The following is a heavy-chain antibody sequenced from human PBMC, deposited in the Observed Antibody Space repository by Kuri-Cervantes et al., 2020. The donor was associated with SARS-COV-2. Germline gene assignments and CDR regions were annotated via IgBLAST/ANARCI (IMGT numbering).Heavy chain of an antibody. V-gene: IGHV4-59*01. Sequence: SETLSLTCTVSGGSISSYYWSWIRQPPGKGLEWIGYIYYSGSTNYNPTPKSRVTISVATSKNQFSLKLSAVTAAGTAVYDCARSSEGYCSGTGCPARYYYGMDVWGQGTPVTVSS. D-gene: IGHD2-2*01. CDR1: GGSISSYY. CDR2: IYYSGST. CDR3: ARSSEGYCSGTGCPARYYYGMDV. J-gene: IGHJ6*02.